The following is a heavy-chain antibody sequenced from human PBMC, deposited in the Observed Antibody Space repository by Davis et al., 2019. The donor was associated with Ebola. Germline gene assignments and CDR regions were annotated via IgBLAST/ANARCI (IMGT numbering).Heavy chain of an antibody. D-gene: IGHD2-2*01. CDR3: AREVVCTSCYYFDY. J-gene: IGHJ4*02. Sequence: ASVKVSCKASGYTFTSYGISWVRQAPGQGLEWMGWISAYNGNTNYAQKLQGRVTMTTDTSTSTAYMELRSLRSDATAVYYCAREVVCTSCYYFDYWGQGTLVTVSS. V-gene: IGHV1-18*01. CDR2: ISAYNGNT. CDR1: GYTFTSYG.